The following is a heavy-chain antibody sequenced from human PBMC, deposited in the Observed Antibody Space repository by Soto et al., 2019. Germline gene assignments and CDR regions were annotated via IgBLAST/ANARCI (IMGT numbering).Heavy chain of an antibody. CDR1: GGSISSTNYY. Sequence: SETLSLTCTVSGGSISSTNYYWGWIRQPPGKGLEWIGSIHYSGNTYYSPSLKSRVTISVDTSKKQFSLKLSSVTAADTAVYYCARHSGGGIAIFGVATNWFDPWGQGTLVTVS. D-gene: IGHD3-3*01. CDR2: IHYSGNT. CDR3: ARHSGGGIAIFGVATNWFDP. J-gene: IGHJ5*02. V-gene: IGHV4-39*01.